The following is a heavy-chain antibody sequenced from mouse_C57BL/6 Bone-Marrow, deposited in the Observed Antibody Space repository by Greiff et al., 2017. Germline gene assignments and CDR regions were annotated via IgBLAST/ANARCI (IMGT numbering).Heavy chain of an antibody. J-gene: IGHJ2*01. D-gene: IGHD1-1*01. Sequence: LQESGAELVRPGASVKLSCKASGYTFTDYYINWVKQRPGQGLEWIARIYPGSGNTYYNEKVKGKATLTAEKSSSTAYMQLSSLTSEDSAVYFCARVPYYGSTYFDYWGQGTTLTVSS. CDR2: IYPGSGNT. CDR3: ARVPYYGSTYFDY. CDR1: GYTFTDYY. V-gene: IGHV1-76*01.